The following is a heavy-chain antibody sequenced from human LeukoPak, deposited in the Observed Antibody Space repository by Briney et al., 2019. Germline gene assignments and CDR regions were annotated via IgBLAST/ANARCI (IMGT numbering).Heavy chain of an antibody. D-gene: IGHD1-26*01. CDR1: GFTFSSYA. J-gene: IGHJ2*01. CDR3: ARRLGNPGSLGYFDL. V-gene: IGHV3-23*01. Sequence: QPGGSLRLSCAASGFTFSSYAMSWVRQAPGKGLEWVSAISGSGSSTSYADSVKGRFTISRDNSKNTLYLQMNSLRAEDTALYYCARRLGNPGSLGYFDLWGRGTLVTLSS. CDR2: ISGSGSST.